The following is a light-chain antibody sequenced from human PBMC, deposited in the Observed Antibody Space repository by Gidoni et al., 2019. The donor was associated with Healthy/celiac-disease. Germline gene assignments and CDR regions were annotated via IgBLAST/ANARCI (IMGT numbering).Light chain of an antibody. CDR3: AAWDDSLSGYV. CDR2: RNN. Sequence: QSVLTQPPSASGTPGQRVTISCSGSSSNIGSTYVYWYQQLPGTAPKLLIYRNNQRPSGVPDRFSGSKSGTSASRAISGLRSEDEADYYCAAWDDSLSGYVFGTGTKVTVL. V-gene: IGLV1-47*01. CDR1: SSNIGSTY. J-gene: IGLJ1*01.